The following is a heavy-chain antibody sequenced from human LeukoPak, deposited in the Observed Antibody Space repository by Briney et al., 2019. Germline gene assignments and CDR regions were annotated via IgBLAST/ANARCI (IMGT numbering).Heavy chain of an antibody. CDR2: IYHSGST. D-gene: IGHD2-2*02. CDR1: GYSISSGYY. CDR3: ARYCSSTSCYMGRAFDI. V-gene: IGHV4-38-2*02. J-gene: IGHJ3*02. Sequence: SETLSLTCTVSGYSISSGYYWGWIRQPPGKGLEWIGSIYHSGSTYYNPSLKSRVTISVDTSKNQFSLKLSSVTAADTAVYYCARYCSSTSCYMGRAFDIWGQGTMVTVSS.